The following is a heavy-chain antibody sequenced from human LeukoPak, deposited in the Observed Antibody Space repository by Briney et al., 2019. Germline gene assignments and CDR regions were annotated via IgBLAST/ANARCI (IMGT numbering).Heavy chain of an antibody. J-gene: IGHJ4*02. Sequence: GGSLRLSCAASGFTFSSYEMNWVRQAPGKGLEWVSYISSSGSTIYYADSVKGRFTISRDNAKNSLYLQMNSLRAEDTAVYYCARDRPYYYDSSDHYFDYWGQGTLVTVSS. CDR2: ISSSGSTI. CDR3: ARDRPYYYDSSDHYFDY. V-gene: IGHV3-48*03. CDR1: GFTFSSYE. D-gene: IGHD3-22*01.